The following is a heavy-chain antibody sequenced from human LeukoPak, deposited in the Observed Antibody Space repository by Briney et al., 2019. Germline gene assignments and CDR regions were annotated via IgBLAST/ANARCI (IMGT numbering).Heavy chain of an antibody. Sequence: TSETLSLTCTVSGGSISSSSYYWGWIRQPPGKGLEWIGSIYYSGSTYYNPSLKSRVTISVDTSKNQFSLKLSSVTAADTAVYYCARDWKGIAVAGTVRAFDIWGRGTMVTVSS. V-gene: IGHV4-39*07. CDR3: ARDWKGIAVAGTVRAFDI. CDR2: IYYSGST. J-gene: IGHJ3*02. CDR1: GGSISSSSYY. D-gene: IGHD6-19*01.